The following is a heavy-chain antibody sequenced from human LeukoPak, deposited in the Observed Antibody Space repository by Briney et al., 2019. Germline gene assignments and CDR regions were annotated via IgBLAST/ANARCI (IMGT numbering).Heavy chain of an antibody. CDR1: GGSISSSSYY. J-gene: IGHJ3*02. D-gene: IGHD3-22*01. CDR3: ARRRITMIVADHFDI. V-gene: IGHV4-39*07. CDR2: IYYSGST. Sequence: SETLSLTFTVSGGSISSSSYYWGWIRQPPGKGLEWIGSIYYSGSTYYNPSLKSRVTISVDTSKNQFSLKLSSVTAADTAVYYCARRRITMIVADHFDIWGQGTMVTVSS.